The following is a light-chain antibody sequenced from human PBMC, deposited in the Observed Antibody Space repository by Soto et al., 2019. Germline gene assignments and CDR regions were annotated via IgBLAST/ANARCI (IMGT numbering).Light chain of an antibody. J-gene: IGKJ1*01. CDR2: GAS. Sequence: EIVMTQSPATLSVSPGERATLSCRASQSVSSNLAWYQQKPGQAPRLLIYGASTRATGIPARFSGNGSGTEFTLTISSLQSEDFAVYYCQQNNKWPPWTFGQGTKVESK. CDR1: QSVSSN. V-gene: IGKV3-15*01. CDR3: QQNNKWPPWT.